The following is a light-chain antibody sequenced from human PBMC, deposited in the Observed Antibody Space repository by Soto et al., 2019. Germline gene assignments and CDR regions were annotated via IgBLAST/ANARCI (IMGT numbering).Light chain of an antibody. Sequence: EVVMTQSPATLSVSPGERATLSCRASQSVSSNLAWYQQTPGQAPRLLIYGASTRATGIPARFSGSGSGTEFPLTISSLQSEDFAVYYCQQYNNWPRTFGQGTKVELK. CDR1: QSVSSN. CDR3: QQYNNWPRT. CDR2: GAS. V-gene: IGKV3-15*01. J-gene: IGKJ1*01.